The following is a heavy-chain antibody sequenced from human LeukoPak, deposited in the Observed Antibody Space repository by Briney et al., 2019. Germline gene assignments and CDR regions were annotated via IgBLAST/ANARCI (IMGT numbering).Heavy chain of an antibody. J-gene: IGHJ4*02. V-gene: IGHV3-7*01. D-gene: IGHD1-26*01. CDR2: IKQDGSEK. CDR3: ARREEWELLYYFDY. Sequence: GSLILSCAASGFTFSSYWMSWVRQAPGKGLEWVANIKQDGSEKYYVDSVKGRFTISRDNAKNSLYLQMNSLRAEDTAVYYCARREEWELLYYFDYWGQGTLVTVSS. CDR1: GFTFSSYW.